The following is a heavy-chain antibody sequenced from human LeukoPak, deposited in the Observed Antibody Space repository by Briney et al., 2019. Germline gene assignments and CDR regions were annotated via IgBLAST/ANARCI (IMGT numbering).Heavy chain of an antibody. J-gene: IGHJ4*02. V-gene: IGHV3-30-3*01. D-gene: IGHD2-8*01. CDR1: GFTFSSYA. CDR3: AKGPEDIVLMVYVSHFDY. CDR2: ISYDGSNK. Sequence: PGGSLRLSCAASGFTFSSYAMHWVRQAPGKGLEWVAVISYDGSNKYYADSVKGRFTISRDNSKNTLYLQMNSLRAEDTAVYYCAKGPEDIVLMVYVSHFDYWGQGTLVTVSS.